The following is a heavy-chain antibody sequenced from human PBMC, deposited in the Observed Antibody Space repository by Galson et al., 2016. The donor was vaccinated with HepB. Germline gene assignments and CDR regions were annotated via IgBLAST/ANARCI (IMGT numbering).Heavy chain of an antibody. V-gene: IGHV3-11*01. Sequence: SLRLSCAASGFTFSDYYMSWVRQAPGKGLEWLSIISGSGTSIYYADSVKGRFTVPRDNTKNLVYLQTNSLRAEDTAVYYCARDRIPDRYYGLSVWGHGTTVTVSS. CDR3: ARDRIPDRYYGLSV. CDR2: ISGSGTSI. D-gene: IGHD1-14*01. J-gene: IGHJ6*02. CDR1: GFTFSDYY.